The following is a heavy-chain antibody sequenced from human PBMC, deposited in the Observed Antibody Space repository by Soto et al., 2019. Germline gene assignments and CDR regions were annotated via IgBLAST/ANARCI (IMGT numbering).Heavy chain of an antibody. CDR1: GGSSSGYY. J-gene: IGHJ4*02. Sequence: SETLSLTCTVSGGSSSGYYWSWLRQPPGKGLEWIGYIYNIGSTNYNPSLRSRVTISVDTSQEQFSLKVSSVTAADPAVYYCARRQSSSWYGLWGQGTLVTVSS. D-gene: IGHD6-13*01. CDR2: IYNIGST. CDR3: ARRQSSSWYGL. V-gene: IGHV4-4*08.